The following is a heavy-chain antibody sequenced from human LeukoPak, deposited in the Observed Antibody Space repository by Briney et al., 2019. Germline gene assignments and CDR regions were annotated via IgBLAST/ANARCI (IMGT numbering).Heavy chain of an antibody. CDR1: GFTVSSNY. CDR2: IYSGGST. V-gene: IGHV3-53*01. Sequence: GGSLRLSCAASGFTVSSNYMSWVRQAPGKGLEWVSVIYSGGSTYYADSVKGRFTISRDNSKNTLYLQMNSLRAEDTAVYYCAKEADGVGATGYFDYWGQGTLVTVSS. D-gene: IGHD1-26*01. CDR3: AKEADGVGATGYFDY. J-gene: IGHJ4*02.